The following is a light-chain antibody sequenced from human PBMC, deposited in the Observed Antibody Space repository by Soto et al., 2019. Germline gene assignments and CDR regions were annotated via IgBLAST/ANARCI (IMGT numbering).Light chain of an antibody. CDR3: SSSAGSSNV. CDR2: EVN. V-gene: IGLV2-8*01. CDR1: SSDVGGYNY. Sequence: QSVLTQPPSASASPGQSVAISCTGTSSDVGGYNYVSWYQQHPGKAPKLMIYEVNKRPSGVPDRVSGSKSGNTASLTVSGLQAEDEADYYCSSSAGSSNVFGTGTKVTVL. J-gene: IGLJ1*01.